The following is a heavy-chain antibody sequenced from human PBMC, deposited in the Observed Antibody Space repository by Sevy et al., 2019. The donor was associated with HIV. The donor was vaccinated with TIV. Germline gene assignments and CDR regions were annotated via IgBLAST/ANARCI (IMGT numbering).Heavy chain of an antibody. V-gene: IGHV1-69*13. Sequence: VKVSCKASGGTFSSYGISWVRQAPRQGLEWMGGIIPILGTVNYAQKFQGRVTITADESTKTAYMELSSLRSEDTAVYYRARGGGNGWYYFDYWGQETLVTVSS. CDR2: IIPILGTV. CDR3: ARGGGNGWYYFDY. CDR1: GGTFSSYG. D-gene: IGHD6-19*01. J-gene: IGHJ4*02.